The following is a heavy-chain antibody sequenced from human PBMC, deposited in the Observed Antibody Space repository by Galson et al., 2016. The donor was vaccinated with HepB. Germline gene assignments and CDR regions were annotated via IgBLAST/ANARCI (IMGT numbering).Heavy chain of an antibody. J-gene: IGHJ4*02. D-gene: IGHD3-16*02. CDR3: AKDSTRYDYDWGSYLPDY. Sequence: SLRLSCAASGFTFSDYAMHWVRQAPGKGLDWVALIAFDGNNKYYAASVQGRFTISRDNSKNTMYLQMNSLRAEDTDLYYCAKDSTRYDYDWGSYLPDYWGQGTLVTV. CDR2: IAFDGNNK. CDR1: GFTFSDYA. V-gene: IGHV3-30*18.